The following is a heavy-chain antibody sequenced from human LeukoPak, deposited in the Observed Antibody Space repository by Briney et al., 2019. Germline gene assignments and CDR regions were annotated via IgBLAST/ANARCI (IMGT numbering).Heavy chain of an antibody. CDR2: INPSGGRT. J-gene: IGHJ4*02. CDR1: GYTITNYY. Sequence: ASVKVSCKASGYTITNYYMHWVRQAPGQGLEWMGMINPSGGRTSYPQKFQGRVTMTRDTSTSTVYMEMSSLRSEDTGVYYCARESDYYDSRRRFDYWGQGTLVTVYS. V-gene: IGHV1-46*01. D-gene: IGHD3-22*01. CDR3: ARESDYYDSRRRFDY.